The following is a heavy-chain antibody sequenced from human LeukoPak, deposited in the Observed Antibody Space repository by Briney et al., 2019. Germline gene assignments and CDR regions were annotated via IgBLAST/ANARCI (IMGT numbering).Heavy chain of an antibody. Sequence: ASETLSLTCNLPGGSISYYYWTWIRQPPRRGLEWIGSISNSGSTTYTPSLKSRVTISVGTSKNQISLKLSSVTAADTAVYYCARSRDGYNLGYWGQGTLVTVSS. J-gene: IGHJ4*02. V-gene: IGHV4-59*01. D-gene: IGHD5-24*01. CDR1: GGSISYYY. CDR2: ISNSGST. CDR3: ARSRDGYNLGY.